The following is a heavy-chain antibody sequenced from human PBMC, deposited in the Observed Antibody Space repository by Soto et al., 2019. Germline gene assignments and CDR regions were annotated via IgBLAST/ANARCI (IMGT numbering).Heavy chain of an antibody. CDR3: ARFRYSSSWYGSYYYGMDV. D-gene: IGHD6-13*01. J-gene: IGHJ6*02. Sequence: SETLSLTCTVSGGSISSGDYYWSWIRQPPGKGLEWIGYIYYSGSTYYNPSLKSRVTISVDTSKNQFSLKLSSVTAADTAVYYCARFRYSSSWYGSYYYGMDVWGQGTTVTVSS. CDR2: IYYSGST. V-gene: IGHV4-30-4*01. CDR1: GGSISSGDYY.